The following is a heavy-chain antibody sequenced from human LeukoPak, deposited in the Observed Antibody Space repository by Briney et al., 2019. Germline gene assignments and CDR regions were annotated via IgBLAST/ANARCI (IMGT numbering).Heavy chain of an antibody. CDR3: ARYSGSYPHFDY. CDR2: INPSGGST. Sequence: ASVKVSCKASGYTFTSYYMHWVRQAPGQGLEWMGIINPSGGSTSYAQKFQGRVTMTRDMSTSTVYMELSSLRSEDTAVYYCARYSGSYPHFDYWGQGTLVTVSS. J-gene: IGHJ4*02. D-gene: IGHD1-26*01. CDR1: GYTFTSYY. V-gene: IGHV1-46*01.